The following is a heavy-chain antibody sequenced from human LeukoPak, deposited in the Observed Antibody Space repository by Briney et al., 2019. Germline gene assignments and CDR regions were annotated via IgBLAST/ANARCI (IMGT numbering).Heavy chain of an antibody. CDR3: ARDLRPSVVVPAADDAFDI. CDR2: ISAYNGNT. Sequence: ASVKVSCKASGYTFTSYGISWVRQAPGQGLEWMGWISAYNGNTNYARKLQGRVTMTTDTSTSTAYMELRSLRSDDTAVYYCARDLRPSVVVPAADDAFDIWGQGTMVTVSS. J-gene: IGHJ3*02. V-gene: IGHV1-18*01. D-gene: IGHD2-2*01. CDR1: GYTFTSYG.